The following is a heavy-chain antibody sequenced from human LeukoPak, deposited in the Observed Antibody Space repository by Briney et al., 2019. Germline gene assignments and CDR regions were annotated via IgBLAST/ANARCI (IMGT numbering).Heavy chain of an antibody. D-gene: IGHD2-2*01. J-gene: IGHJ6*04. CDR2: ISYDGSNK. CDR1: GFTFSSYA. CDR3: ARDRGDCSSTSCPEGYYYYGMDV. Sequence: GRSLRLSCAASGFTFSSYAMHWVRQAPGKGLEWVAVISYDGSNKYYADSVKGRFTISRDNSKNTLYLQMNSLRAEDTAVYYCARDRGDCSSTSCPEGYYYYGMDVWGKGTTVTVSS. V-gene: IGHV3-30*04.